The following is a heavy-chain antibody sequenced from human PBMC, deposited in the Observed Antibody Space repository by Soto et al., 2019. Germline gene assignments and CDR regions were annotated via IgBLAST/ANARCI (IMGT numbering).Heavy chain of an antibody. CDR1: GFTFSSYA. V-gene: IGHV3-23*01. J-gene: IGHJ3*02. CDR3: AKAKGSSWYSALDI. CDR2: ISGSGDST. Sequence: QLGGSLRLSCAASGFTFSSYAMSCVRQAPGKGLEWVSVISGSGDSTFYTDSVKGRFTISRDNSKNTLYLQMNSLRAEDTAVYYCAKAKGSSWYSALDIWGQGTMVTVSS. D-gene: IGHD6-13*01.